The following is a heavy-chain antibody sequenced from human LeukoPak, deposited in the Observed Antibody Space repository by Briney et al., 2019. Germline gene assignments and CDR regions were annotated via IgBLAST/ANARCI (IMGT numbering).Heavy chain of an antibody. J-gene: IGHJ6*02. Sequence: PGGSLRLSCAASGFTVSSNYMSWVRQAPGKGLEWVSVIYSGGSTYYADSVKGRFTISRDNSKNTLYLQMNSLRAEDTAVYYCARAGYYDSSGYYPGMDVWGQGTTVTVSS. V-gene: IGHV3-53*01. CDR2: IYSGGST. CDR1: GFTVSSNY. D-gene: IGHD3-22*01. CDR3: ARAGYYDSSGYYPGMDV.